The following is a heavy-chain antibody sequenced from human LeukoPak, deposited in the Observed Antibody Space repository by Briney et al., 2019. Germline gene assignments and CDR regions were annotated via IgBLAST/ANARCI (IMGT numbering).Heavy chain of an antibody. J-gene: IGHJ4*02. CDR1: GYTFSDYY. CDR2: INPNSGDT. V-gene: IGHV1-2*02. CDR3: ARGGRDDAEYYFDY. Sequence: ASVKVSCKTSGYTFSDYYIHWIRQAPGQGLEWVGWINPNSGDTDYAQKFQGRVTVTRDTSISTAYMELRSLRSDDTAVYYCARGGRDDAEYYFDYWGQRTLVTVSS. D-gene: IGHD1-1*01.